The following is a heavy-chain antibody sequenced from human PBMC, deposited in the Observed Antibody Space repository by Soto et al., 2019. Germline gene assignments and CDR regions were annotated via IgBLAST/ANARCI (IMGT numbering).Heavy chain of an antibody. CDR1: GFIFSYNA. J-gene: IGHJ6*02. V-gene: IGHV3-23*01. CDR2: ISGSGEKT. Sequence: GGSLRLSCVASGFIFSYNAMSWVRQAPGKGLQWVSTISGSGEKTYYADSVKGRFSVSRDSSKNTLFLQMDSLRAEDTAVYYCVRPRPSGENYGMDVWGQGTTVTVSS. CDR3: VRPRPSGENYGMDV. D-gene: IGHD3-16*01.